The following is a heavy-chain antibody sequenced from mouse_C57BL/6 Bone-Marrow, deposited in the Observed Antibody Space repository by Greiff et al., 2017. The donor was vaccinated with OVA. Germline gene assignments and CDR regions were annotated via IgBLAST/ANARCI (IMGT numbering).Heavy chain of an antibody. D-gene: IGHD1-1*01. Sequence: VQLQQSVAELVRPGASVKLSCTASGFTIKNTYMHWVKQRPEQGLEWIGRIDPANGNTKYAPKFQGKATLTADTSSNTAYLQLSSLTSEDTAIYYCARGIYYYGSIPFAYWGQGTLVTVSS. J-gene: IGHJ3*01. CDR2: IDPANGNT. CDR1: GFTIKNTY. CDR3: ARGIYYYGSIPFAY. V-gene: IGHV14-3*01.